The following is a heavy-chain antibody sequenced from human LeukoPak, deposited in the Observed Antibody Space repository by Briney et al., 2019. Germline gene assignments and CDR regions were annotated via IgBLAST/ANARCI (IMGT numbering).Heavy chain of an antibody. CDR3: ARHRDYATVSDP. V-gene: IGHV4-39*01. CDR2: IYYSGST. CDR1: GGSISSSSYY. D-gene: IGHD4-17*01. Sequence: PSETLSLTCTVSGGSISSSSYYWGWIRQPPGKGLEWIGSIYYSGSTYYNPSLKSRVTISVDTSQNQFSLKLSSVTAADTAVYYCARHRDYATVSDPWGQGTLVTVSS. J-gene: IGHJ5*02.